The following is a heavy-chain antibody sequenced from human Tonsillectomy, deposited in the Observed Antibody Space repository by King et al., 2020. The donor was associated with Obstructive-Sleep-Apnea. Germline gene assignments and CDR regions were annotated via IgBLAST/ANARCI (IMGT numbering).Heavy chain of an antibody. CDR1: GFTFSSYD. CDR2: ISSNGGRT. J-gene: IGHJ4*02. D-gene: IGHD6-13*01. V-gene: IGHV3-64*01. Sequence: QLVQSGGGLVQPGGSLRLSCAASGFTFSSYDMHWVRQAPGKGLEYVLAISSNGGRTYYANSVKGRFTISRDNFKSTLYLQMGSLRAEDMAVYYCARDGYTSSSDYWGQGTLVTVSS. CDR3: ARDGYTSSSDY.